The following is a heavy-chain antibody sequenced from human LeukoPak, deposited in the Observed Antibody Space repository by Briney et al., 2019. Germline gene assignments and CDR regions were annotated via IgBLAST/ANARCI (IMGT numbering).Heavy chain of an antibody. CDR3: ARGSVPAAIDNWFDP. D-gene: IGHD2-2*01. V-gene: IGHV7-4-1*02. CDR1: GYTFTSYA. J-gene: IGHJ5*02. Sequence: ASVKVSCKASGYTFTSYAMNWVRQAPGQGLEWMGWINTNTGNPTYAQGFTGRFVFSLDTSVSTAYLQISSLKAEDTAVYYCARGSVPAAIDNWFDPWGQGTLVTVSS. CDR2: INTNTGNP.